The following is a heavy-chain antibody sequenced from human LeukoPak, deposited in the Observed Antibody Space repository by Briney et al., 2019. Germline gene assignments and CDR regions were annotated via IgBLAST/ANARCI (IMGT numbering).Heavy chain of an antibody. CDR2: ISAYNGNT. V-gene: IGHV1-18*01. D-gene: IGHD3-9*01. Sequence: GASVKVSCKASGYTFTSYGISSVRQAPGQGLEWMGWISAYNGNTNYAQKLQGRVTMTTDTPTSTAYMELRSLRSDDTAVYYCAREGIGDILTGYPYGYFDYWGQGTLVTVSS. CDR1: GYTFTSYG. J-gene: IGHJ4*02. CDR3: AREGIGDILTGYPYGYFDY.